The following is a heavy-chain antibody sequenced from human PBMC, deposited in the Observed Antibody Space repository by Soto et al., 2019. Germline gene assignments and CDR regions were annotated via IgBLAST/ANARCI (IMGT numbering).Heavy chain of an antibody. CDR1: GGSFSVYY. D-gene: IGHD6-13*01. CDR3: ARGRGTAAGTCSYYGMDF. Sequence: QVQLQQWGAGLLKPSETLSLTFAVYGGSFSVYYWSWIRLPPVTGLGWIGEINPSGSTNYNPSLKGRVTTAVDTSKNQFSLQLSSLTASDTSGYYCARGRGTAAGTCSYYGMDFWGQGTTVTVSS. V-gene: IGHV4-34*01. CDR2: INPSGST. J-gene: IGHJ6*02.